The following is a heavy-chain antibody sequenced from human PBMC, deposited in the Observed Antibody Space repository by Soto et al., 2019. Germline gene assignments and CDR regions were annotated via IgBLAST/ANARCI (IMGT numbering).Heavy chain of an antibody. V-gene: IGHV1-2*04. CDR1: GYTFTGYY. CDR3: ARDRRTYYDYIWGSYRPEYYFDY. J-gene: IGHJ4*02. CDR2: INPNSGGT. D-gene: IGHD3-16*02. Sequence: GASVKVSCKASGYTFTGYYMHWVRQAPGQGLEWMGWINPNSGGTNYAQKFQGWVTMTRDTSISTAYMELSRLRSDDTAVYYCARDRRTYYDYIWGSYRPEYYFDYWGQGTLVTVSS.